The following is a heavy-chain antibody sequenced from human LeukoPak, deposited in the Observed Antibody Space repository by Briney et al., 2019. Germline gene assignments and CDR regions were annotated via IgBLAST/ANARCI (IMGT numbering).Heavy chain of an antibody. CDR2: ISYDGSNK. CDR3: ARGGGIAVAPFDY. D-gene: IGHD6-19*01. J-gene: IGHJ4*02. CDR1: GFTFSSYA. V-gene: IGHV3-30*14. Sequence: GGSLRLSCAASGFTFSSYAMHWVRQAPGKGLEWVAVISYDGSNKYYADSVKGRFTISRDNSKNTLYLQMGSLRAEDMAVYYCARGGGIAVAPFDYWGQGTLVTVSS.